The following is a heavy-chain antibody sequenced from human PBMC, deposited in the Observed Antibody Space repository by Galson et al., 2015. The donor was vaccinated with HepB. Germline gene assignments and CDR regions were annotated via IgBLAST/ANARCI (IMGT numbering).Heavy chain of an antibody. J-gene: IGHJ4*02. Sequence: SLRLSCAASGFTFSTYGMHWVRQAPGKGPEWVAVITDDGTNDYYGDSVKGRFTISRDNSKNTVYLQVNSLRPEDTAVYYCAKDSQGMGWGLFDYWGQGTLVTVSS. D-gene: IGHD7-27*01. CDR2: ITDDGTND. CDR3: AKDSQGMGWGLFDY. CDR1: GFTFSTYG. V-gene: IGHV3-30*18.